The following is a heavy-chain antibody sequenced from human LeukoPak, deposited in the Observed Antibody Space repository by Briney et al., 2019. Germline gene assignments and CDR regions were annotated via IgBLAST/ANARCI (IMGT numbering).Heavy chain of an antibody. Sequence: GGSLRLSCAAFGFTFSNAWMSWIRQAPGKGLEWVSYISSSGSTIYYADSVKGRFTISRDNAKSSLYLQMSSLRAEDTAVYYCARDSGSGTYYTWGQGTLVTVSS. CDR3: ARDSGSGTYYT. CDR2: ISSSGSTI. J-gene: IGHJ4*02. V-gene: IGHV3-11*04. CDR1: GFTFSNAW. D-gene: IGHD3-10*01.